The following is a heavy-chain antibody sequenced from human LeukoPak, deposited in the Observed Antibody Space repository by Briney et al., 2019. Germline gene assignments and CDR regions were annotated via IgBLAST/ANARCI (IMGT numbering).Heavy chain of an antibody. Sequence: GGSLRLSCAASEFTFSRYAMSWVRQAPGKGLEWVSTISGTGGSTYYADSVKGRFTISRDNSKNTLYLQMNSLTVDDTAVYYCVRCGYSSGWYRNWGQGTLVTVSS. J-gene: IGHJ4*02. CDR1: EFTFSRYA. D-gene: IGHD6-19*01. CDR2: ISGTGGST. CDR3: VRCGYSSGWYRN. V-gene: IGHV3-23*01.